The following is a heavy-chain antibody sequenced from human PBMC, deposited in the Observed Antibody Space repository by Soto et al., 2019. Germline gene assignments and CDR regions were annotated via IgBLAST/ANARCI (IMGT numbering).Heavy chain of an antibody. J-gene: IGHJ6*02. Sequence: LRLSCTFSGFTSDDYDYALTWVRQAPGKGLQWLGLIRGSTYGGTTEYAAPVKGRFTISRDDSKGITYLQMNSLKTEDTAVYYCSRDGDFYGLDVWGQGTTVTVSS. CDR3: SRDGDFYGLDV. V-gene: IGHV3-49*04. CDR2: IRGSTYGGTT. D-gene: IGHD3-3*01. CDR1: GFTSDDYDYA.